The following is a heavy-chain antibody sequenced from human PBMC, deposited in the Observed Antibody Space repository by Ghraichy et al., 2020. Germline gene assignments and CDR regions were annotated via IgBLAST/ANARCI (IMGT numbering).Heavy chain of an antibody. V-gene: IGHV3-23*01. CDR3: AKTEADYGDYYYYGMDV. D-gene: IGHD4-17*01. CDR2: ISGSGGST. J-gene: IGHJ6*02. Sequence: GESLNISCAASGFTFSSYAMSWVRQAPGKGLEWVSAISGSGGSTYYADSVKGRFTISRDNSKNTLYLQMNSLRAEDTAVYYCAKTEADYGDYYYYGMDVWGQGTTVTVSS. CDR1: GFTFSSYA.